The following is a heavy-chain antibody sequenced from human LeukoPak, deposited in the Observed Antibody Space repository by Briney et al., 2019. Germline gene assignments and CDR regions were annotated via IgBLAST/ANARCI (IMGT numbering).Heavy chain of an antibody. V-gene: IGHV1-46*01. CDR1: GYTFTGYY. CDR2: INPSGGST. CDR3: ARDHDILTGFDY. J-gene: IGHJ4*02. D-gene: IGHD3-9*01. Sequence: ASVKVSCKASGYTFTGYYMHWVRQAPGQGLEWMGIINPSGGSTSYAQKFQGRVTMTRDMSTSTVYMELSSLRSEDTAVYYCARDHDILTGFDYWGQGTLVTVSS.